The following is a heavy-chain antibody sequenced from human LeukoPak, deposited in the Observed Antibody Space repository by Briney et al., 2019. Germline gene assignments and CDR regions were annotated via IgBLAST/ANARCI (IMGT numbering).Heavy chain of an antibody. CDR1: GGSISSYY. V-gene: IGHV4-59*01. J-gene: IGHJ4*02. CDR3: AGSMGAYSDDFDY. Sequence: SETLSLTCTVSGGSISSYYWSWIRQPPGKGLEWIGYIYYSGSTNYNPSLKSRVTISVDTSKNQFSLKLSSVTAADTAVYYCAGSMGAYSDDFDYWGQGTLVTVSS. D-gene: IGHD1-26*01. CDR2: IYYSGST.